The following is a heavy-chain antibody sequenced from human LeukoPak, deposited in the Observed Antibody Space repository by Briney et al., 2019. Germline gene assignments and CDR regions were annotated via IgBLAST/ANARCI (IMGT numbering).Heavy chain of an antibody. D-gene: IGHD2-15*01. J-gene: IGHJ4*02. V-gene: IGHV4-59*01. Sequence: XETLSLTCTVSGDSISSYYWSWIRQPPGKGLEWIGYIYYSGSTNYNPSLKSRVTISVDTSKNQFSLKLSSVTAADTAVYYCARGAQPLLPYYFDYWGQGTLVTVSS. CDR1: GDSISSYY. CDR3: ARGAQPLLPYYFDY. CDR2: IYYSGST.